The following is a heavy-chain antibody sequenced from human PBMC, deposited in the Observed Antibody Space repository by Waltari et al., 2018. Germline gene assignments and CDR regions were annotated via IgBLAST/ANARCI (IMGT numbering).Heavy chain of an antibody. CDR2: IIPIFGTA. CDR3: AREGPPIWP. CDR1: GYTFTSYG. Sequence: QVQLVQSGAEVKKPGASVKVSCKASGYTFTSYGISWVRQAPGQGLEWMGWIIPIFGTANYAQKFQGRVTITADESTSTAYMELSSLRSEDTAVYYCAREGPPIWPWGQGTLVTVSS. V-gene: IGHV1-69*13. J-gene: IGHJ5*02.